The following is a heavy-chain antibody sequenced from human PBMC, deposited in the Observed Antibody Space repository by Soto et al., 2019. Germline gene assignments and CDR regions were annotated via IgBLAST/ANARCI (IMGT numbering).Heavy chain of an antibody. Sequence: SETLSLTCTVSGGSISSYYWSWIRQPPGKGLEWIGYIYYSGSTNYNPSLKSRVTISVDTSKNQFSLKLSSVTAADTAVYYCARTLIAAAGTGSFDYWGQGTLVTVSS. D-gene: IGHD6-13*01. J-gene: IGHJ4*02. CDR3: ARTLIAAAGTGSFDY. CDR2: IYYSGST. V-gene: IGHV4-59*08. CDR1: GGSISSYY.